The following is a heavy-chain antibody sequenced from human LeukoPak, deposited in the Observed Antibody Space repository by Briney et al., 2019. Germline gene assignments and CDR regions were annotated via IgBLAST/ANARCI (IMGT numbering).Heavy chain of an antibody. CDR2: IIPILGIA. CDR3: ARDLEPAAIRTPNWFDP. D-gene: IGHD2-2*02. V-gene: IGHV1-69*04. Sequence: GASVKVSCKASGGTFSSYTISWVRQAPGQGLEWMGRIIPILGIANYAQKFQGRVTITADKSTSTAYMELSSPRSEDTAVYYCARDLEPAAIRTPNWFDPWGQGTLVTVSS. CDR1: GGTFSSYT. J-gene: IGHJ5*02.